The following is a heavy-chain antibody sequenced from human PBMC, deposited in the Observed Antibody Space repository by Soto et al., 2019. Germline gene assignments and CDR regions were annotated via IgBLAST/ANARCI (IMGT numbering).Heavy chain of an antibody. CDR1: GYTFINYA. J-gene: IGHJ6*02. CDR3: ARSPRSGGNYYYGMDV. D-gene: IGHD3-3*01. V-gene: IGHV1-3*01. Sequence: QVQLVQSGAEVKKPGASVKVSCKASGYTFINYAIHWVRQDPGQRLEWMGWINAGNGNTLYSQKFHGRVTITRDTSANTAYMALSSLTSEDTTVYYCARSPRSGGNYYYGMDVWGQGTTVTVSS. CDR2: INAGNGNT.